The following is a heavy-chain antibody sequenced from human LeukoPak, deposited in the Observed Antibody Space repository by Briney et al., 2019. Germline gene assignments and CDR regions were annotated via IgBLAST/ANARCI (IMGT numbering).Heavy chain of an antibody. Sequence: GGSLRLSCAASGFIFSSYAMSWVRQTPGKGLEWVSAISGSGGSTYYADSVKGRFTISRDNSKNTLYLQMNSLRVEDTAVYYCAKGGGSSSWYGGEEYFDYWGQGTLVTVSS. CDR2: ISGSGGST. V-gene: IGHV3-23*01. J-gene: IGHJ4*02. CDR1: GFIFSSYA. CDR3: AKGGGSSSWYGGEEYFDY. D-gene: IGHD6-13*01.